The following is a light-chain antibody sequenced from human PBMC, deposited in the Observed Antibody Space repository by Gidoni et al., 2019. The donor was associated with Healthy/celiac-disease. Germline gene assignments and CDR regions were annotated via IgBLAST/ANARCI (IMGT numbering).Light chain of an antibody. Sequence: EIVMTQSPATRSVAPGERATLACRASQSVSSNLAWYQQKPGQAPRLLIYGASTRATGIPARFSGSGSGTEFTLTISSLQSEDFAVYYCQQYNELAPITFGGGTKVEIK. CDR2: GAS. CDR3: QQYNELAPIT. J-gene: IGKJ4*01. V-gene: IGKV3-15*01. CDR1: QSVSSN.